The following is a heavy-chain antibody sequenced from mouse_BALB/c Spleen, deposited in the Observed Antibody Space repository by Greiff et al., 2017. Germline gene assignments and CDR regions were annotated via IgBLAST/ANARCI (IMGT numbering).Heavy chain of an antibody. Sequence: VQLVESGPELVKPGASVKISCKASGYAFSSSWMNWVQQRPGQGLEWIGRIYPGDGDTNYNGKFKGKATLTADKSSSTAYMQLSSLTSVDSAVYFCARDSSGYVGFAYWGQGTLVTVSA. D-gene: IGHD3-2*01. CDR2: IYPGDGDT. CDR1: GYAFSSSW. J-gene: IGHJ3*01. CDR3: ARDSSGYVGFAY. V-gene: IGHV1-82*01.